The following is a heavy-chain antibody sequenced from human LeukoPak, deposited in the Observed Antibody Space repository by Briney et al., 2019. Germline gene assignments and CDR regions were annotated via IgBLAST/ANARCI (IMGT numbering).Heavy chain of an antibody. Sequence: PSETLSLTCTVSGGSFSNYYWGWIRQAPGKGLEWIGYVEYSGSTNYNPSLKSRVTISVDTSKNQFSLKLSSVTAADTAVYHCARSFVYYDNSGSYFDNWGLGTLVTVSS. V-gene: IGHV4-59*01. CDR1: GGSFSNYY. CDR2: VEYSGST. D-gene: IGHD3-22*01. CDR3: ARSFVYYDNSGSYFDN. J-gene: IGHJ4*02.